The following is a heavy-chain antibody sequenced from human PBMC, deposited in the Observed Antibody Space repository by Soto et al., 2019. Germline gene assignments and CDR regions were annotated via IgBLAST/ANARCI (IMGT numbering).Heavy chain of an antibody. CDR1: NFVFSVYS. V-gene: IGHV3-30-3*01. Sequence: QLVESGGGVVQPERSLKLSCTASNFVFSVYSLHWVRQAPGKGLEWVALISYDGGNKYYADSVKGRFTISRDNSKNTLYLHMPRLRREDTAVYYCARDKDQYDFWGGTLDSWGQGTLVTVSS. CDR2: ISYDGGNK. CDR3: ARDKDQYDFWGGTLDS. D-gene: IGHD3-3*01. J-gene: IGHJ4*02.